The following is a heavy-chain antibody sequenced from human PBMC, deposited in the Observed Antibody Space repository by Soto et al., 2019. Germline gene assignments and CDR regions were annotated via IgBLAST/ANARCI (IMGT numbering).Heavy chain of an antibody. J-gene: IGHJ6*02. CDR1: GGSISSGGYY. Sequence: QVQLQESGPGLVKPSQTLSLTCTVSGGSISSGGYYWTWIRQHPGKGLEWIGYNYYSGITYYNPSLKSRVTMSLDTSKNQFSLKLSSGTAAGRAVDYCARGSSLAGLSYGMDVWGQGTTVTVSS. CDR2: NYYSGIT. D-gene: IGHD6-6*01. CDR3: ARGSSLAGLSYGMDV. V-gene: IGHV4-31*03.